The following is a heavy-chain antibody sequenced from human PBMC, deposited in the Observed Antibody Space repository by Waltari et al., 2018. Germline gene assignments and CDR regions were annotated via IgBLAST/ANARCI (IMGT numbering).Heavy chain of an antibody. CDR1: GFTVHYNY. V-gene: IGHV3-53*01. CDR3: ARAGLGSPLEWQRVFDL. D-gene: IGHD5-12*01. J-gene: IGHJ5*02. Sequence: EAQLVESVGGLIQPGGSLRLSCAASGFTVHYNYMSWVRQAPGKGLEWVSVIYAGGNTYYADSVKGRFTVSRDTSKNTLYLQMNSLRVDDTAIYYCARAGLGSPLEWQRVFDLWGLGTLVTVSS. CDR2: IYAGGNT.